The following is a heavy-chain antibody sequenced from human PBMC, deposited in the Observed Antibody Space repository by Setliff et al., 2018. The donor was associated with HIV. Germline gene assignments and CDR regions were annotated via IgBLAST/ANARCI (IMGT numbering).Heavy chain of an antibody. CDR3: ARDQIYYDSGSYPFYMDV. J-gene: IGHJ6*03. D-gene: IGHD3-22*01. CDR2: INVGNGKT. Sequence: GASVKVSCKASGYTFTNYTVHWVRQAPGQRLEWMGWINVGNGKTKYSQDFQGRVSMTRDTSASTAYMELSSLRAEDTAVYYCARDQIYYDSGSYPFYMDVWGKGTTVTVSS. V-gene: IGHV1-3*03. CDR1: GYTFTNYT.